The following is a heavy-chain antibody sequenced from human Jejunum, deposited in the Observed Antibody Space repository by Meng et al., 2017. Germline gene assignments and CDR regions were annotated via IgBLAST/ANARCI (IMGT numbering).Heavy chain of an antibody. D-gene: IGHD3-22*01. CDR3: ASPYHYNYDGSGLAY. Sequence: EVQLVESGGGLVNAGGSLLLSCEASGLLFSKTWMSWVRQAPGKGLEWVGRIKSYIDGATPSYAERIKGRFIISRDDSKNMLYLQMNSLETEDTAVYHCASPYHYNYDGSGLAYWGQGTLVTVSS. CDR2: IKSYIDGATP. V-gene: IGHV3-15*06. J-gene: IGHJ4*02. CDR1: GLLFSKTW.